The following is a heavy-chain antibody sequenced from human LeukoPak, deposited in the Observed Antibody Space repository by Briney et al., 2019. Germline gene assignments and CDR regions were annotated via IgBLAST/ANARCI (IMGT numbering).Heavy chain of an antibody. CDR1: GYTFTSYG. J-gene: IGHJ4*02. CDR2: MNPNSGNT. CDR3: ARGLVDIVATIRDYYFDY. D-gene: IGHD5-12*01. V-gene: IGHV1-8*03. Sequence: ASVKVSCKASGYTFTSYGINWVRQATGQGLEWMGWMNPNSGNTGYAQKFQGRVTITRNTSISTAYMELSSLRSEDTAVYYCARGLVDIVATIRDYYFDYWGQGTLVTVSS.